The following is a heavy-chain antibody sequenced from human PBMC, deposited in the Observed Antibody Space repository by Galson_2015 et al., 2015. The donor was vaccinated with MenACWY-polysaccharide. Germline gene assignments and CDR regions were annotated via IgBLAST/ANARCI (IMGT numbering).Heavy chain of an antibody. Sequence: SEPLSLTCPVSDGSVSSLTDYWSWLRQSPGKGLEWIGYMSSNGRANRNPSLTSRVTISIDTSKNRFSLRLNSVTAADTAIYFCAREPTYSGSFGWFDSWGQGTLVTVSP. D-gene: IGHD1-26*01. V-gene: IGHV4-61*01. CDR1: DGSVSSLTDY. CDR3: AREPTYSGSFGWFDS. J-gene: IGHJ5*01. CDR2: MSSNGRA.